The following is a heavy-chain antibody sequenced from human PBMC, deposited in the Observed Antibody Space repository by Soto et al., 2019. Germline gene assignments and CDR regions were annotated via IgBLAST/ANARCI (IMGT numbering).Heavy chain of an antibody. CDR2: ISYDGSNK. CDR1: GFTFSSYG. Sequence: GSLRLSCAASGFTFSSYGMHWVRQAPGKGLEWVAVISYDGSNKYYADSVKGRFTISRDNSKNTLYLQMNSLRAEDTAVYYCAKDRESFSEGSGCLHWGQGTLVTVPQ. D-gene: IGHD6-19*01. CDR3: AKDRESFSEGSGCLH. V-gene: IGHV3-30*18. J-gene: IGHJ4*02.